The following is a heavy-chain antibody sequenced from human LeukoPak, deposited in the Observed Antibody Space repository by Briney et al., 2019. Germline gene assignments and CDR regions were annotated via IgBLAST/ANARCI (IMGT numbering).Heavy chain of an antibody. CDR2: IYHSGST. J-gene: IGHJ6*02. CDR3: ARTPRMAVAGKYNYSGMDV. Sequence: SGNLSLTCGVSGGSISASNWWSWVRQSPGKGLEWIGEIYHSGSTNYNPSLKSRVTISVDKSKNQLSLKLNSVTAADTAVYYCARTPRMAVAGKYNYSGMDVWGQGTTVTVSS. V-gene: IGHV4-4*02. D-gene: IGHD6-19*01. CDR1: GGSISASNW.